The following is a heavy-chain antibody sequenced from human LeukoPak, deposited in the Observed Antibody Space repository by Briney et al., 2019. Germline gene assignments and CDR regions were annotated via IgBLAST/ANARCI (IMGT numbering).Heavy chain of an antibody. J-gene: IGHJ5*02. Sequence: SETLSLTCTVSGGSISSYYWSWIRQPPGKGLEWIGYIYYSGSTNYDPSLKSRVTVSVDTSKNQFSLKLSSVTAADTAVYYCARARRGYSGYVGGWFDPWGQGTLVTVSS. V-gene: IGHV4-59*01. D-gene: IGHD5-12*01. CDR1: GGSISSYY. CDR2: IYYSGST. CDR3: ARARRGYSGYVGGWFDP.